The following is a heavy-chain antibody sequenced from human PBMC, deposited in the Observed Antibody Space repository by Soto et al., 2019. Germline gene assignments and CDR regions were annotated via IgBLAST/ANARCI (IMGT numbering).Heavy chain of an antibody. CDR1: GFTFSSYG. CDR2: ISYDGSNK. Sequence: GGSLRLSCVASGFTFSSYGMHWVRQAPGKGLEWVAVISYDGSNKYYAGSVKGRFTISRDNSKNTLYLQMNSLRAEDTAVYYCAKDYPARGYSSSWYYFDYWGQGTLVTVSS. D-gene: IGHD6-13*01. J-gene: IGHJ4*02. V-gene: IGHV3-30*18. CDR3: AKDYPARGYSSSWYYFDY.